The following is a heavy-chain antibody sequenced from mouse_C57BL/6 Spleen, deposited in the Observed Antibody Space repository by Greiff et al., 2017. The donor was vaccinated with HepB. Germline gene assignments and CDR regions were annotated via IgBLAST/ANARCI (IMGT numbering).Heavy chain of an antibody. Sequence: VQLQQSGAELVKPGASVKISCKASGYAFSSYWMNWVKQRPGKGLEWIGQIYPGDGDTNYNGKFKGKATLTADKSSSTAYMQLSSLTSEDSAVYFCARYPHYYGSSPYAMDYWGQGTSVTVSS. CDR3: ARYPHYYGSSPYAMDY. J-gene: IGHJ4*01. CDR1: GYAFSSYW. D-gene: IGHD1-1*01. CDR2: IYPGDGDT. V-gene: IGHV1-80*01.